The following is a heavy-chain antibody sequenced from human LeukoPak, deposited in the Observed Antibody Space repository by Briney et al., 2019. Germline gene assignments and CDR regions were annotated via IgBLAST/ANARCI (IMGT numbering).Heavy chain of an antibody. V-gene: IGHV4-4*07. Sequence: SETLSLTXTVSGGSISKYYWSWIRQPAGKGLEWIGRIYTSGITNYNPSLKSRVTMSVDTSKNQFSLKLSSVTAADTAVYYCATVGGTIGDYFDYWGQGTLVTVSS. CDR2: IYTSGIT. CDR1: GGSISKYY. CDR3: ATVGGTIGDYFDY. J-gene: IGHJ4*02. D-gene: IGHD1-1*01.